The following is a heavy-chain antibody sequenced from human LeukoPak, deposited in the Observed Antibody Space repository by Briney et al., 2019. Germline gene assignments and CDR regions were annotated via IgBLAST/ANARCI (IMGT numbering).Heavy chain of an antibody. J-gene: IGHJ5*02. CDR1: GGSISSGGYY. CDR2: IYYSGST. V-gene: IGHV4-31*03. Sequence: PSETLSLTCTVSGGSISSGGYYWSWIGQHPGKGLEWIGYIYYSGSTYYNPSLKSRVTISVDTSKNQFSLKLSSVTAADTAVYYCATEIVVVPAAIGWFDPWGQGTLVTVSS. D-gene: IGHD2-2*01. CDR3: ATEIVVVPAAIGWFDP.